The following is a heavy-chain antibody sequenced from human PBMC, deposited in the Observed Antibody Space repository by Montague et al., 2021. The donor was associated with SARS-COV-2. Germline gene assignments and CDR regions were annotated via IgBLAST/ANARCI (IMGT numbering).Heavy chain of an antibody. CDR2: IYSGGST. CDR1: GFTVSGNY. V-gene: IGHV3-53*05. Sequence: SLRLSCAAPGFTVSGNYMSWVRQAPGKGLEWVSVIYSGGSTYYADSVKGRFTNSTDNSKNTLYLQMNSLRAEDTAVYYCARGGGRDAFNIWGQGTMVTVSA. J-gene: IGHJ3*02. CDR3: ARGGGRDAFNI. D-gene: IGHD6-25*01.